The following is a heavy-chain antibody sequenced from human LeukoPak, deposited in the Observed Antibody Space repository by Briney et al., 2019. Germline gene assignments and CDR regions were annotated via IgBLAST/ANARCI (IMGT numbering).Heavy chain of an antibody. V-gene: IGHV4-39*01. CDR3: ARRPAGLNWFDP. CDR1: GGSITSSSYS. J-gene: IGHJ5*02. D-gene: IGHD6-25*01. Sequence: SETLSLTCTVSGGSITSSSYSWGWIRQPPGKGLDWIASINYSGTTYYNPSLKSRVTISVDTSKNQFSLNLRSVTAADTAVYYCARRPAGLNWFDPWGQGTLVTVSS. CDR2: INYSGTT.